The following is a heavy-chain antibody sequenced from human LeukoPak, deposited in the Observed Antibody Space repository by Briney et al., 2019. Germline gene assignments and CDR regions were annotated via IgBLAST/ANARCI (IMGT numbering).Heavy chain of an antibody. J-gene: IGHJ6*02. D-gene: IGHD3-22*01. V-gene: IGHV6-1*01. Sequence: SQTLSLTCAISGDSFSSNSAAWNWLRQSPSRGLEWLGRTYYRSKWYNDYAVSVKSRITINPDTSKNQFSLQLNSVTPEGTAVYYCARDGPYYYDSSGYPGDYYYYGMDVWGQGTTVTVSS. CDR1: GDSFSSNSAA. CDR2: TYYRSKWYN. CDR3: ARDGPYYYDSSGYPGDYYYYGMDV.